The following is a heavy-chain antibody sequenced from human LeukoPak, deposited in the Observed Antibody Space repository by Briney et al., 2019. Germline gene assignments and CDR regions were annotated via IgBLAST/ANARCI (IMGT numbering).Heavy chain of an antibody. CDR2: INPNSGGT. CDR1: GYTFTDYY. J-gene: IGHJ6*02. Sequence: GASVKVSCKASGYTFTDYYVHWVRQAPGQGLEWMGWINPNSGGTNYAQKFRGRVTTTRDTSINTAYMEVSRLRSDDTAVYYCARATITGTTYCYYGMDVWGQGTTVTVSS. D-gene: IGHD1-7*01. V-gene: IGHV1-2*02. CDR3: ARATITGTTYCYYGMDV.